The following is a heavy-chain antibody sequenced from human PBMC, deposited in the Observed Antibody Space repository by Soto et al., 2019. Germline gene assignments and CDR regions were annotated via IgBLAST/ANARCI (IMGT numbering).Heavy chain of an antibody. D-gene: IGHD6-19*01. V-gene: IGHV4-39*01. CDR2: VYYSGTT. Sequence: PSETLSLTCAVSGGSTRHSSYFWGWIRQPPGKGLEWIGSVYYSGTTYYNPSLKSRVTISVDTSKNQFSLKLSSVTAADTAVYYCARSISVAMDFWGQGALVTVSS. J-gene: IGHJ4*02. CDR3: ARSISVAMDF. CDR1: GGSTRHSSYF.